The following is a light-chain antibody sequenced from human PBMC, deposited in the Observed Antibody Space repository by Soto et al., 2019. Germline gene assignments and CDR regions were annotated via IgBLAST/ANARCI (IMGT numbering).Light chain of an antibody. J-gene: IGLJ2*01. CDR3: SSYAGPSPVL. Sequence: QSALTQPRSVSGSPGQSVTISCTGTSSDVGGYNYVSWYQQHPGKAPKLMIYEVSKRPSGAPDRFSGSKSGNTASLTISGLQTEDEADYYCSSYAGPSPVLFGGGTKLTVL. V-gene: IGLV2-11*01. CDR2: EVS. CDR1: SSDVGGYNY.